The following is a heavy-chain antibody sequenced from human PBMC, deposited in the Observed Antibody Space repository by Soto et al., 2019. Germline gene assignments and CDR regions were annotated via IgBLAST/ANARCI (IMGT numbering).Heavy chain of an antibody. D-gene: IGHD6-13*01. J-gene: IGHJ6*02. CDR2: IFYSGIT. Sequence: PSETLSLTCTVSGGSISSGSCYWTWIRQHPGKGLEWIGYIFYSGITYYNPSLKSRVTISVDTSKNQFSLKLSSVTAADTAVYYCARDHPPLGSSWHLPYYGMDVWGQGTTVTVSS. CDR3: ARDHPPLGSSWHLPYYGMDV. V-gene: IGHV4-31*03. CDR1: GGSISSGSCY.